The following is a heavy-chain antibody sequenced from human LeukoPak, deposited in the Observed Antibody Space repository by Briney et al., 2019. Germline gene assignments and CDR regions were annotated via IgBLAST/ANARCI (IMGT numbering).Heavy chain of an antibody. J-gene: IGHJ4*02. CDR1: GFTFSSYA. V-gene: IGHV3-23*01. D-gene: IGHD4-23*01. Sequence: GGSLRLSCAASGFTFSSYAMSWVRQAPGKGLEWVSAISGSGGSTYYADSVKGRFTISRDNSKNTLYLQMNSLRAEDAAVYYCAKIFRVGKGIYGGNGLYYFDYWGQGTLVTVSS. CDR3: AKIFRVGKGIYGGNGLYYFDY. CDR2: ISGSGGST.